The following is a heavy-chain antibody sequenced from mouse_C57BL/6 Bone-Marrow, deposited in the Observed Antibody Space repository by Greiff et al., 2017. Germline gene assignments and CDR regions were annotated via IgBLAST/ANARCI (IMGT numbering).Heavy chain of an antibody. Sequence: QVQLQQPGAELVRPGTSVKLSCKASGYTFTSYWMHWVKQRPGQGLEWIGVIDPSDSYTNYNQKFKGKATLTVDTSSSTAYMQLSSLTSGDSAVYYCAREGDTHGSSYRGFFDYWGQGTTLTVSS. CDR2: IDPSDSYT. V-gene: IGHV1-59*01. D-gene: IGHD1-1*01. J-gene: IGHJ2*01. CDR1: GYTFTSYW. CDR3: AREGDTHGSSYRGFFDY.